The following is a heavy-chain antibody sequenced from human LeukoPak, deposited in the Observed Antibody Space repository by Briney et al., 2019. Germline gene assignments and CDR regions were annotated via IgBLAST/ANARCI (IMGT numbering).Heavy chain of an antibody. Sequence: ASVKLSYKASGYTFTIYGISWVRQAPGQGLEWMGWISAYNGNTNYTQKLQGRVTMTTDTSTSTAYMELRSLRSDDTAVDYCARGYIAAAEFDYWGQGTLVTVSS. CDR3: ARGYIAAAEFDY. CDR2: ISAYNGNT. J-gene: IGHJ4*02. CDR1: GYTFTIYG. D-gene: IGHD6-13*01. V-gene: IGHV1-18*01.